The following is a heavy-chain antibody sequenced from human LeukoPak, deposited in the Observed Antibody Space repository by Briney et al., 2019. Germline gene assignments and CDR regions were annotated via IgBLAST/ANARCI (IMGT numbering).Heavy chain of an antibody. CDR1: GYTFTSYG. CDR3: ARVRSSGPNGWFDY. D-gene: IGHD6-19*01. J-gene: IGHJ4*02. CDR2: ISAYNGNT. V-gene: IGHV1-18*01. Sequence: GASVKVSCKASGYTFTSYGISWVRQAPGQGLEWMGWISAYNGNTNYAQKLQGRVTMTTDTSTSTAYMELRSLRSDGTAVYYCARVRSSGPNGWFDYWGQGTLVTVSS.